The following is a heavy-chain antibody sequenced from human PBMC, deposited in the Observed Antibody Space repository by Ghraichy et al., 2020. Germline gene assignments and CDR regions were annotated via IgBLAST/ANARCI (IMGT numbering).Heavy chain of an antibody. V-gene: IGHV3-23*01. Sequence: LTCAASGFTFSSYAMSWVRQAPGKGLEWVSAISGSGGSTYYADSVKGRFTISRDNSKNTLYLQMNSLRAEDTAVYYCAKSGLYSSSFPVPGYFDYWGQGTLVTVSS. J-gene: IGHJ4*02. CDR2: ISGSGGST. CDR1: GFTFSSYA. D-gene: IGHD6-6*01. CDR3: AKSGLYSSSFPVPGYFDY.